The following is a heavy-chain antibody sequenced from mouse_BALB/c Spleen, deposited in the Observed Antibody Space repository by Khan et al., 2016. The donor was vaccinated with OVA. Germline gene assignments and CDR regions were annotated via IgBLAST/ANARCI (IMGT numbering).Heavy chain of an antibody. J-gene: IGHJ3*01. V-gene: IGHV2-9*02. CDR3: ARDRTTAMAY. CDR1: GFSLTTYG. D-gene: IGHD1-2*01. CDR2: IWAGGTT. Sequence: VQLQESGPGLVAPSQSLSITCTVSGFSLTTYGVHWVRQPPGKGLEWLGLIWAGGTTNYNSALMSRLSISKDNSKSQVFLKMNSLQTDDTARYYCARDRTTAMAYWGQGTLVTVSA.